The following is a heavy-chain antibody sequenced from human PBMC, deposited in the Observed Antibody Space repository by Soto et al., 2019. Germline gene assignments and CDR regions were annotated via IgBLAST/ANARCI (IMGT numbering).Heavy chain of an antibody. Sequence: SETLSLTCTVSGGSVSSSSYYWGWIRQPPGKGLEWIGTIYYSGSTYYNPSLKSRVTISVDTSKNQFSLKLSSVTAADTAVYYCARQQKYSSGWYYFDDWGQGTLVTVSS. V-gene: IGHV4-39*01. CDR3: ARQQKYSSGWYYFDD. CDR2: IYYSGST. D-gene: IGHD6-19*01. J-gene: IGHJ4*02. CDR1: GGSVSSSSYY.